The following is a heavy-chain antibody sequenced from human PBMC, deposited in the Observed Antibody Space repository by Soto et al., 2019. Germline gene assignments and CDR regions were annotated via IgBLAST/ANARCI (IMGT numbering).Heavy chain of an antibody. J-gene: IGHJ6*02. Sequence: VSLRRSCAASGFTFSSYSMNWVRQAPGKGLEWVSSISSSSSYIYYADSVKGRFTISRDNAKNSLYLQMNSLRAEDTAVYYCARDKGYGSGGYGMDVWGQGTTVTVSS. V-gene: IGHV3-21*01. D-gene: IGHD3-10*01. CDR1: GFTFSSYS. CDR2: ISSSSSYI. CDR3: ARDKGYGSGGYGMDV.